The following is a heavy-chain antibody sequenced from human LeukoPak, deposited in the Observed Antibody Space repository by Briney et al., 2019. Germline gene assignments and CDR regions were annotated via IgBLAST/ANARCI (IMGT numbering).Heavy chain of an antibody. CDR1: GFAFSAYA. D-gene: IGHD6-19*01. Sequence: GGSLRLSCAASGFAFSAYAMSWVRPAPGKGLEWVSAITPAATYYADIVKGRFSVSRDISKNTLSLEMNSLRSEDTAVYYCVKESPYPVGGTGRIYYFDNWGQGALVTVSS. CDR2: ITPAAT. V-gene: IGHV3-23*01. J-gene: IGHJ4*02. CDR3: VKESPYPVGGTGRIYYFDN.